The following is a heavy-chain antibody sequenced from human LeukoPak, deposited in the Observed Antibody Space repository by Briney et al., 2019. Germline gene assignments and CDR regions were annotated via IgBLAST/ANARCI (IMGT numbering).Heavy chain of an antibody. CDR1: GFTFSSYG. V-gene: IGHV3-33*01. Sequence: GGSLRLSCAASGFTFSSYGMHWVRQAPGKGLEWVAVIWYDGSNKYYADSVKGRFTISRDNSKNTLYLQMNSLRAEDTAVYYCARQWEAAREFDYWGQGTLVTVSS. D-gene: IGHD6-6*01. CDR3: ARQWEAAREFDY. J-gene: IGHJ4*02. CDR2: IWYDGSNK.